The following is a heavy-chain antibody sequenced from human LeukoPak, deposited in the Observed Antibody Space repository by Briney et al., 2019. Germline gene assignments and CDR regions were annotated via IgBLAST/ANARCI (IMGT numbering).Heavy chain of an antibody. CDR3: ARALSRGYSGYDYGLGY. V-gene: IGHV1-18*01. D-gene: IGHD5-12*01. J-gene: IGHJ4*02. Sequence: ASVKVSCKASGYTFTSYGISWVRQAPGHGLEWMGLISAYNGNTNYAQKLQGRVTMTTETSTSTAYMELRSLRSDDTAVYYCARALSRGYSGYDYGLGYWGQGTLVTVSS. CDR2: ISAYNGNT. CDR1: GYTFTSYG.